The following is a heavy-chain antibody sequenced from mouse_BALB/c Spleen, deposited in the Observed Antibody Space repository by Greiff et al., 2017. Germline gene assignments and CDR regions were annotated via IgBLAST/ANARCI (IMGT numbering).Heavy chain of an antibody. CDR1: GYTFTSYW. V-gene: IGHV1S81*02. J-gene: IGHJ2*01. Sequence: QVQLQQPGAELVKPGASVKLSCKASGYTFTSYWMHWVKQRPGQGLEWIGEINPSNGRTNYNEKFKSKATLTVDKSSSTAYMQLSSLTSEDSAVYYCARRRLGHYFDYWGQGTTLTVSS. CDR2: INPSNGRT. CDR3: ARRRLGHYFDY. D-gene: IGHD3-2*02.